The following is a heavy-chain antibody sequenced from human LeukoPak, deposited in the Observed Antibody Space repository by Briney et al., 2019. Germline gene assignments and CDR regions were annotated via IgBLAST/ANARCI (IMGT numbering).Heavy chain of an antibody. D-gene: IGHD3-10*01. J-gene: IGHJ4*02. CDR2: IYYSGST. Sequence: GSLRLSCAASGFTFSSYAMSWVRQAPGKGLEWIGSIYYSGSTYYNPSLKSRVTISVDTSKNQFSLKLSSVTAADTAVYYCARQRTMVRGVTFYYFDYWGQGTLVTVSS. CDR3: ARQRTMVRGVTFYYFDY. V-gene: IGHV4-39*01. CDR1: GFTFSSYA.